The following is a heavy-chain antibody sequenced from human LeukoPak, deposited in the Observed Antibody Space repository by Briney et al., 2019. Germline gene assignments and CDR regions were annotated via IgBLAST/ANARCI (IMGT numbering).Heavy chain of an antibody. CDR1: GFTFSSYG. Sequence: GRSLRLSCAVSGFTFSSYGMHWVRQAPGKGLEWVAVIWYDGSNKYYADSVKGRITISRDNSKNTLYLQMNSLRAEDTAVYYCARDPVGFGELHYGMDVWGQGTTVTVSS. D-gene: IGHD3-10*01. CDR3: ARDPVGFGELHYGMDV. V-gene: IGHV3-33*01. CDR2: IWYDGSNK. J-gene: IGHJ6*02.